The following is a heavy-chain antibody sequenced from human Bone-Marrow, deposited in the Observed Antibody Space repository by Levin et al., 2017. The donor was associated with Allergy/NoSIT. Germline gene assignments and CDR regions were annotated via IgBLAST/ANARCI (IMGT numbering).Heavy chain of an antibody. J-gene: IGHJ6*02. V-gene: IGHV3-30*18. D-gene: IGHD3-9*01. CDR1: GFTFSNYG. CDR2: ISYDGSSK. Sequence: GESLKISCAAPGFTFSNYGMHWVRQAPGKGLEWVAFISYDGSSKYYPDSVKGRFTISRDNSKNTLYLQMNSLRAEDTAVYYCAKRPGYYDTHYYGMDVWGQGTTVTVSS. CDR3: AKRPGYYDTHYYGMDV.